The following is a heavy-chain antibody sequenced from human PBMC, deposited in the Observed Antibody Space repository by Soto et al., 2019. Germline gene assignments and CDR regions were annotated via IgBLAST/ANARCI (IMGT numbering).Heavy chain of an antibody. D-gene: IGHD2-15*01. CDR1: GYTFTSYA. V-gene: IGHV1-3*01. Sequence: GASVKVSCKASGYTFTSYAMHWVRQAPGQRLEWMGWINAGNGNTKYSQKFQGRVTITRDTSASTAYMELSSLRSEDTAVYYCARVHCSGGSCYSEHLDYWGQGTLVTVS. CDR3: ARVHCSGGSCYSEHLDY. CDR2: INAGNGNT. J-gene: IGHJ4*02.